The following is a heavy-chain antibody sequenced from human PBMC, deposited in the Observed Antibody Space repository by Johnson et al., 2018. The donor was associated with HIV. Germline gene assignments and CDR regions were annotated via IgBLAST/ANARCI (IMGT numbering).Heavy chain of an antibody. D-gene: IGHD1-14*01. CDR3: ASAGSPAAAFEI. V-gene: IGHV3-66*01. J-gene: IGHJ3*02. Sequence: VQLVESGGGLVKPGGSLRLSCAASGFTVSSNYMSWVRQAPGKGLEWVSVIYSGGTTYNADAVKGRFAISRDNSKNTLYLQMNSLSAEDTAIYYCASAGSPAAAFEIWGQGTMVTVSS. CDR1: GFTVSSNY. CDR2: IYSGGTT.